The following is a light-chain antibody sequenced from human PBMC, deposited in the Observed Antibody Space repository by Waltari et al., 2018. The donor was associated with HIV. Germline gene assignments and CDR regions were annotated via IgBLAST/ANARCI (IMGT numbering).Light chain of an antibody. J-gene: IGKJ3*01. CDR3: QQSYSTPQFT. V-gene: IGKV1-39*01. CDR1: QSNSSY. Sequence: IQMTSFHCSLFGSVGDSVAITCRASQSNSSYLNWYQQNPGKAPKLLIYAASSLQSGVPSRFSGSGSGTDFTLTISSLQPEDFATYYCQQSYSTPQFTFGPGTKVDIK. CDR2: AAS.